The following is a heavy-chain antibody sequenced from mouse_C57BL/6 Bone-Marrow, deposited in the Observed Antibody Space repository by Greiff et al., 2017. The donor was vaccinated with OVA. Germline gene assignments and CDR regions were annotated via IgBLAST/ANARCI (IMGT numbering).Heavy chain of an antibody. D-gene: IGHD1-1*02. CDR3: ARRKSPENMGKRDAMDY. J-gene: IGHJ4*01. CDR2: IYPGDGDT. Sequence: VQLQQSGAELVKPGASVKISCKASGYAFSSYWMNWVKQRPGKGLEWIGQIYPGDGDTNYNGKFKGKATLTADKSSSTAYMQLSSLTSEDSAVYFCARRKSPENMGKRDAMDYWGQGTSVTVSS. CDR1: GYAFSSYW. V-gene: IGHV1-80*01.